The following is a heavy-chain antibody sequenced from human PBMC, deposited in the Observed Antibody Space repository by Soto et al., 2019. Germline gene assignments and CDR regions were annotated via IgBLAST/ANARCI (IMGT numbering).Heavy chain of an antibody. CDR1: GFTFSSYS. Sequence: EVQLVESGGGLVKAGGSLRLSCSASGFTFSSYSMNWVRQAPGKGLEWVSSISSGRSYIYYADSVKGRFTISRDNAKNSLYLQMNSQRAEDTAVYYCARDHYDSSGFYNIFFYYYGLDVWGPGTTVPVS. V-gene: IGHV3-21*01. CDR2: ISSGRSYI. J-gene: IGHJ6*02. CDR3: ARDHYDSSGFYNIFFYYYGLDV. D-gene: IGHD3-22*01.